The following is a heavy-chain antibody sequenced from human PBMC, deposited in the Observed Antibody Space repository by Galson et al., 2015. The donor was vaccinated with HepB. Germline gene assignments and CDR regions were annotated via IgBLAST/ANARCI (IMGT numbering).Heavy chain of an antibody. J-gene: IGHJ6*02. CDR1: GFPFSSYA. V-gene: IGHV3-23*01. CDR3: ARDKGYYDSSGYHWAYYGMDV. CDR2: ISSGGGTT. D-gene: IGHD3-22*01. Sequence: SLRLSCAASGFPFSSYAMTWVRQAPGKGLDWVSGISSGGGTTYYADSVQGRFTISRDNSKNTLYLQMNSLRAEDTAVYYCARDKGYYDSSGYHWAYYGMDVWGQGTTVTVSS.